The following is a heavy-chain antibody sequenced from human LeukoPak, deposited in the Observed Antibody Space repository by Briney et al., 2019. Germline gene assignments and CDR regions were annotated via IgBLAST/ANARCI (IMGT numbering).Heavy chain of an antibody. CDR3: ARVSSSWSGTFDY. D-gene: IGHD6-13*01. CDR2: INHSGST. V-gene: IGHV4-34*01. CDR1: GGSISSYY. Sequence: SETLSLPCTVSGGSISSYYWSWIRQPPGKGLEWIGEINHSGSTNYNPSLKSRDTISVDTSKNQFSLKLSSVTAADTAVYYCARVSSSWSGTFDYWGQGTLVTVSS. J-gene: IGHJ4*02.